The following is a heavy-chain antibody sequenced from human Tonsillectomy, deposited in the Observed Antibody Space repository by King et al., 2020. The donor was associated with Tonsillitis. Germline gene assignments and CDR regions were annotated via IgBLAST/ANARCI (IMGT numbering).Heavy chain of an antibody. CDR1: GYTFTSYY. J-gene: IGHJ4*02. D-gene: IGHD3-9*01. CDR2: INPSGGST. Sequence: QLVQSGAEVKKPGASVKVSCKASGYTFTSYYMHWVRQAPGQGLEWMVIINPSGGSTSYAQKFQGRVTMTRDTSTSTVYMELSSLRSEDTAVYYCAREGYDILTGYRNYFDYWGQGTLVTVSS. V-gene: IGHV1-46*01. CDR3: AREGYDILTGYRNYFDY.